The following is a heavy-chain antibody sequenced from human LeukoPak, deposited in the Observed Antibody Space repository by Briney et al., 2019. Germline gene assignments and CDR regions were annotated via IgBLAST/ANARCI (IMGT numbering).Heavy chain of an antibody. Sequence: MTSETLSLTCTVSGGSISSSSYYWGWIRQPPGKGLEWIGSIYYSGSTYYNPSLKSRVTISVDTSKNQFSLKLSSVTAADTAVYYCARHRRPPNYDFWSGYYWDFDYWGQGTLVTVSS. V-gene: IGHV4-39*01. D-gene: IGHD3-3*01. CDR2: IYYSGST. CDR3: ARHRRPPNYDFWSGYYWDFDY. J-gene: IGHJ4*02. CDR1: GGSISSSSYY.